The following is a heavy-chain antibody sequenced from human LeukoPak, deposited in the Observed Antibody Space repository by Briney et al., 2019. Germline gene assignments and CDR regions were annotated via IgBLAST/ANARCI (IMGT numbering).Heavy chain of an antibody. V-gene: IGHV1-69*05. CDR1: GGTFSSYA. CDR3: ARGSSSWYLS. J-gene: IGHJ5*02. Sequence: GASVKVSCKASGGTFSSYAISWVPQAPGQGLEWMGRIIPIFGTANYAQKFQGRVTITTDESTSTAYMELGSLRSEDRAVYYCARGSSSWYLSWGQGTLVTVS. CDR2: IIPIFGTA. D-gene: IGHD6-13*01.